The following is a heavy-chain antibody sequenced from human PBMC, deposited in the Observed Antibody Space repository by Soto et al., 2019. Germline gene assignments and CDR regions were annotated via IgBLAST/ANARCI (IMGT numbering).Heavy chain of an antibody. J-gene: IGHJ4*02. CDR1: GYTFTSYY. CDR2: MNPSCFST. D-gene: IGHD6-19*01. CDR3: DRAGSSGSYGYFDY. Sequence: ASVKVSCKASGYTFTSYYMHWVRQAPGQVLEWMVIMNPSCFSTGYSQKFQGRFTMTMYASTSTGCMELSILISEDTAVYYCDRAGSSGSYGYFDYWGQGTLVTVSS. V-gene: IGHV1-46*03.